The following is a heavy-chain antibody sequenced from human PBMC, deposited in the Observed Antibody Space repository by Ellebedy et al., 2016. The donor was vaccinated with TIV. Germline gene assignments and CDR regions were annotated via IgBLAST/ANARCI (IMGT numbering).Heavy chain of an antibody. CDR3: ARRASYGDYAVQVNPWFDP. D-gene: IGHD4-17*01. J-gene: IGHJ5*02. CDR1: GFNFRSYW. CDR2: IRQDGDEI. V-gene: IGHV3-7*01. Sequence: GESLKISCAASGFNFRSYWMTWVRQAPGKGLEWVAKIRQDGDEIYYVESVKGRFTISIDNAKNSLFLQMNSRRVEDTAVYYCARRASYGDYAVQVNPWFDPWGQGTLVTVSS.